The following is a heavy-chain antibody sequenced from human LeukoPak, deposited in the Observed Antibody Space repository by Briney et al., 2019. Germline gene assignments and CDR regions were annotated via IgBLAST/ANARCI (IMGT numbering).Heavy chain of an antibody. CDR3: ARDHNYWLSYYYGSGSYGEFDY. CDR2: MNPSSGDT. Sequence: GASVKVSCKASGYTFTSYDINWVRQATGQGLEYMGWMNPSSGDTGYAQKFQGRVAMTRSTSISTAYMELSRLRSDDTAVYYCARDHNYWLSYYYGSGSYGEFDYWGQGTLVTVSS. CDR1: GYTFTSYD. D-gene: IGHD3-10*01. J-gene: IGHJ4*02. V-gene: IGHV1-8*01.